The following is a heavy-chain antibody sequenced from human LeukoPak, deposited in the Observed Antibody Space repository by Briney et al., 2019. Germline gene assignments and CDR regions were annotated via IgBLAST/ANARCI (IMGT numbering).Heavy chain of an antibody. CDR3: AKDIRYFDWLAGD. Sequence: GGSLRLSCAASGFTFSSYGMSWVRQAPGKGLEWVAVISYDGSNKYYADSVKGRFTISRDNSKNTLYLQMNSLRAEDTAVYYCAKDIRYFDWLAGDWGQGTLVTVSS. V-gene: IGHV3-30*18. J-gene: IGHJ4*02. CDR2: ISYDGSNK. CDR1: GFTFSSYG. D-gene: IGHD3-9*01.